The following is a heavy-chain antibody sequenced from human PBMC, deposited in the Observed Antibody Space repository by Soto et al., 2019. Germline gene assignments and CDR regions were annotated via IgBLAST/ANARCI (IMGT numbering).Heavy chain of an antibody. J-gene: IGHJ4*02. CDR2: ISAYNGNT. CDR1: GYTFTSYG. D-gene: IGHD3-9*01. CDR3: ARESDYDILTGSDY. V-gene: IGHV1-18*04. Sequence: ASVKVSCKASGYTFTSYGISWVRQAPGQGLEWMGWISAYNGNTNYAQKLQGRVTMTTDTPTSTAYMELRSLRSDDTAVYYCARESDYDILTGSDYWGQGTLVTVSS.